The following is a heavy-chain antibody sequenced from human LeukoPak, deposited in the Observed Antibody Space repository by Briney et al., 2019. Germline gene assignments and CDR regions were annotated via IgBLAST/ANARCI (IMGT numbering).Heavy chain of an antibody. D-gene: IGHD2-15*01. CDR2: ISYDGSNK. CDR3: AKGGTMTKKGYSDY. V-gene: IGHV3-30*18. Sequence: GGSLRLSCAASGFTFSSYGMHWVRQAPGKGLEWVVVISYDGSNKYYADSVKGRSTISRDNSKSTLCLQMNSLRADDTAVYYCAKGGTMTKKGYSDYWGQGTLVTVSS. CDR1: GFTFSSYG. J-gene: IGHJ4*02.